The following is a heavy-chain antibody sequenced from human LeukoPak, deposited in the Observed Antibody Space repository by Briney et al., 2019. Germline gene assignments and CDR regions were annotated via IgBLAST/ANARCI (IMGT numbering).Heavy chain of an antibody. Sequence: SVKVSCKASGGTFSSYAVSWVRQAPGQGLEWMGRIIPILGIANYAQKFQGRVTITADKSTSTAYMELSSLRSEDTAVYYCAREGYSNTDYWGQGTLVTVSS. V-gene: IGHV1-69*04. J-gene: IGHJ4*02. CDR2: IIPILGIA. D-gene: IGHD5-18*01. CDR1: GGTFSSYA. CDR3: AREGYSNTDY.